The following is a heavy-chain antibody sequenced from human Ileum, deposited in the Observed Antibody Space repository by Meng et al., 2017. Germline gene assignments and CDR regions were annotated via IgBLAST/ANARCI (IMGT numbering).Heavy chain of an antibody. CDR3: ARQPTGFPNWFDP. V-gene: IGHV4-39*07. CDR2: ISYSGTT. D-gene: IGHD3-9*01. Sequence: LHRQESGPGLVNPSETLSLSCTVFGGSITSWSFWWGWIRQTPGMVFEWFGSISYSGTTSYNPSLRSRVTMSLDTSKNQFSLILSSVTAADTAVYYCARQPTGFPNWFDPWGQGTLVTVSS. J-gene: IGHJ5*02. CDR1: GGSITSWSFW.